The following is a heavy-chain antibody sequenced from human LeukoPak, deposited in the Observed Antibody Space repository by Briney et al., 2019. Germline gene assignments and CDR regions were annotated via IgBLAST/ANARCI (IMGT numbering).Heavy chain of an antibody. CDR2: IYYNGNT. Sequence: SETLPLTCTVSGASISSYYWSWIRQPPGKGLECIGYIYYNGNTNYNPSLKSRVTISVDTSKNQFSLKLSSVTAADTAVYYCARHLWSNPFDYWGQGTLVTVSS. CDR1: GASISSYY. CDR3: ARHLWSNPFDY. D-gene: IGHD3-3*02. J-gene: IGHJ4*02. V-gene: IGHV4-59*01.